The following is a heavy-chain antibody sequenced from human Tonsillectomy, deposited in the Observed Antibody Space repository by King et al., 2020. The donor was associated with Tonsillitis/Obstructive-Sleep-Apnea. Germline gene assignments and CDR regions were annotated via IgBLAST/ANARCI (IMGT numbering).Heavy chain of an antibody. CDR3: ARDIDYYDTSGFHLGYFDY. D-gene: IGHD3-22*01. CDR1: GDSVSSNRAA. J-gene: IGHJ4*02. CDR2: TYYRSKWYN. Sequence: VQLPQSGPGLVKPSQTLSLTCALSGDSVSSNRAAWNWIRQSPSRGLEWLGRTYYRSKWYNDYAVSVKSRITINPDTSKNQFSLQLNSVTPEDTAVYYCARDIDYYDTSGFHLGYFDYWGQGTLVTVSS. V-gene: IGHV6-1*01.